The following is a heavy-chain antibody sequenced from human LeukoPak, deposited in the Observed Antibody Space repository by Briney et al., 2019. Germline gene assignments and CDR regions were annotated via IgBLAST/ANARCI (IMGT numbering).Heavy chain of an antibody. Sequence: GGSLRLSCAAPGFTLSSYWLHWVRQAPGKWLVWVSRISYDGSRTNYADSVKGRFTISRDNTKNMLYLQMNSLRAEDTAVYFCARGYVYYYDSSGHPGFDYWGQGTLVTVSS. CDR1: GFTLSSYW. D-gene: IGHD3-22*01. CDR2: ISYDGSRT. V-gene: IGHV3-74*01. CDR3: ARGYVYYYDSSGHPGFDY. J-gene: IGHJ4*02.